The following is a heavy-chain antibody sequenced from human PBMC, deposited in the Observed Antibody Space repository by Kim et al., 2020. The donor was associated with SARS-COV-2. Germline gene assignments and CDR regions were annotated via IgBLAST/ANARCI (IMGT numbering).Heavy chain of an antibody. CDR3: ARGTAYGYVGYYYYYGMDV. Sequence: SVKVSCKASGGTFSSYAISWVRQAPGQGLEWMGGIIPIFGTANYAQKFQGRVTITADESTSTAYMELSSLRSEDTAVYYCARGTAYGYVGYYYYYGMDVWCQGTTVTVSS. CDR1: GGTFSSYA. D-gene: IGHD5-18*01. CDR2: IIPIFGTA. J-gene: IGHJ6*02. V-gene: IGHV1-69*13.